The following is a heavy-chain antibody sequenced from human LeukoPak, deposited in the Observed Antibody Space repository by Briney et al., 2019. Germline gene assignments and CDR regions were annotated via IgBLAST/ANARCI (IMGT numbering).Heavy chain of an antibody. CDR2: IRSKANSYAT. CDR1: GFTFSGSA. CDR3: TRPSYDSSVSGVVY. Sequence: GGSLRLSCATSGFTFSGSAIHWVRQASGKGLEWVGRIRSKANSYATTDVASVKGRFTISRDDPKNTAYLEMSSLKTEDTAVYYCTRPSYDSSVSGVVYWGQGTLVTVSS. V-gene: IGHV3-73*01. J-gene: IGHJ4*02. D-gene: IGHD3-22*01.